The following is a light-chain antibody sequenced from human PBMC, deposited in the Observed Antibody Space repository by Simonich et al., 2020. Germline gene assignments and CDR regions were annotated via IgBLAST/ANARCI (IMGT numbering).Light chain of an antibody. CDR3: QQYYSTPDT. J-gene: IGKJ2*01. CDR1: QRVLYSSNNKNY. V-gene: IGKV4-1*01. Sequence: DIVMTQSPDSLAVSLGERATINCKSSQRVLYSSNNKNYLAWYQQKPGQPPKLLIYWASTRESGVPDRCSGSGSGTDFTLTISSLQAEDVAVYYCQQYYSTPDTFGQGTKLEIK. CDR2: WAS.